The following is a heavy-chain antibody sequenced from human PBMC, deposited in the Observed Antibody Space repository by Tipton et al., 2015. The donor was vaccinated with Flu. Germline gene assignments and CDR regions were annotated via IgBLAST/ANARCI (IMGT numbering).Heavy chain of an antibody. CDR2: IYTSGST. CDR1: GGSISSGSYY. Sequence: TLSLTCTVSGGSISSGSYYWSWIRQPAGKGLEWIGRIYTSGSTNYNPSLKSRVTISVDTSKNQFSLKLSSVTAADTAVYYCARGRDVLLWFGELGYFDYWGQGALVTGSS. J-gene: IGHJ4*02. CDR3: ARGRDVLLWFGELGYFDY. V-gene: IGHV4-61*02. D-gene: IGHD3-10*01.